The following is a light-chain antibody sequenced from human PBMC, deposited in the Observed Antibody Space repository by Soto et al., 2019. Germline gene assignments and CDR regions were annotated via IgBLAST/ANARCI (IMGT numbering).Light chain of an antibody. CDR1: SSDVGGYNY. CDR3: SSYAGSNNWV. V-gene: IGLV2-8*01. Sequence: QSALTQPPSASGSPGQSVTISCTGTSSDVGGYNYVSWYQQHPGKAPKLMIYGVTNRPSGVPDRFSGSKSGNTASLTVSGLQAEDEADYYCSSYAGSNNWVFGGGTKLTVL. CDR2: GVT. J-gene: IGLJ3*02.